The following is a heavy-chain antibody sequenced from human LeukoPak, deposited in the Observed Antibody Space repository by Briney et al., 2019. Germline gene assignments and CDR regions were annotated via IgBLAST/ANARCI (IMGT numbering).Heavy chain of an antibody. V-gene: IGHV3-21*01. Sequence: GGSLRLSCAASGFTFSSYSMNWVRQAPGKGLEWVSSISSSSSYIYYADSVKGRFTISRDNAKNSLYLQMNSLRAEDTAVYYCARSLCSSTSCYDVGRAFDIWGQGTMVTVSS. J-gene: IGHJ3*02. D-gene: IGHD2-2*01. CDR1: GFTFSSYS. CDR2: ISSSSSYI. CDR3: ARSLCSSTSCYDVGRAFDI.